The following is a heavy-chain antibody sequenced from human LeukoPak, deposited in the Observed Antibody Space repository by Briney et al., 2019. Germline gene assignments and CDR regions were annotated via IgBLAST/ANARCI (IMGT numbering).Heavy chain of an antibody. CDR2: IYVTGST. Sequence: SETPSLNSIVSGGSTRTFYWSLIRQPPGEGLEVIGYIYVTGSTRYNPYLQSRVTISVDTSRNQFFLKMSSVTAADTAVYYCARHIGGGIEDMDVWGTGTKVTVSS. CDR3: ARHIGGGIEDMDV. J-gene: IGHJ6*03. V-gene: IGHV4-59*08. D-gene: IGHD3-16*02. CDR1: GGSTRTFY.